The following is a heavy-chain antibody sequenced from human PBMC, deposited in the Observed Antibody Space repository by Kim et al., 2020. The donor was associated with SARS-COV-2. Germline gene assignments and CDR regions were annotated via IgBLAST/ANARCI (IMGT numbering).Heavy chain of an antibody. Sequence: GGSLRLSCAASGFTFSNAWMSWVRQAPGKGLEWVGRIKSKTDGGTTDYAAPVKGRFTISRDDSKNTLYLQMNSLKTEDTAVYYCTTLNENQIWFGELSRDYWGQGTLVTVSS. CDR2: IKSKTDGGTT. CDR1: GFTFSNAW. D-gene: IGHD3-10*01. J-gene: IGHJ4*02. CDR3: TTLNENQIWFGELSRDY. V-gene: IGHV3-15*01.